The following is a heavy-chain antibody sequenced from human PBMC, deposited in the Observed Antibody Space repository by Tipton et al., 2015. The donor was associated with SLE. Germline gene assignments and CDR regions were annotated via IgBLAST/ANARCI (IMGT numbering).Heavy chain of an antibody. CDR1: GDSISGHY. Sequence: GLVKPSETLSLTCTVSGDSISGHYRSWIRQPPGKGLEWIGYIYYTGSTNYNPSLKSRVTISVDTSKNQFSLNLTSVTAADTAIYYCARASGGNSPYWGQGTLVTVSS. D-gene: IGHD4-23*01. CDR2: IYYTGST. J-gene: IGHJ4*02. CDR3: ARASGGNSPY. V-gene: IGHV4-59*11.